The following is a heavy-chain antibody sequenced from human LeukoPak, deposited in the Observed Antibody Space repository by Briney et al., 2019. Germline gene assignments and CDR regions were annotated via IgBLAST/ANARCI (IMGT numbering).Heavy chain of an antibody. CDR3: ARDRGTAVAGPDFDY. D-gene: IGHD6-13*01. J-gene: IGHJ4*02. CDR2: IYYSGST. Sequence: PSETLSLTCTVSGGSISSYYWSWVRQPPGKGLEWIGYIYYSGSTNYNPSLKSRVTISVDTSKNQLSLKLSSVTAADTAVYYCARDRGTAVAGPDFDYWGQGTLVTVSS. V-gene: IGHV4-59*01. CDR1: GGSISSYY.